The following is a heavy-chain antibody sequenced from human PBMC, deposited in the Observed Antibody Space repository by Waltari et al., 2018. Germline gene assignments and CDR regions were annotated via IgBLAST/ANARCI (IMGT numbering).Heavy chain of an antibody. CDR1: GYSFTRYL. Sequence: QLELVQSGAEVKKPGASVRVSCKASGYSFTRYLTHWVRQAPGQRLQWMGWIRVGDGNTKYSQKFQGRVTFTRDTSASTAYMDLSSLTSEDMAVYYCTRESGWSYFDYWGQGTPVTVSS. J-gene: IGHJ4*02. D-gene: IGHD6-19*01. CDR2: IRVGDGNT. V-gene: IGHV1-3*01. CDR3: TRESGWSYFDY.